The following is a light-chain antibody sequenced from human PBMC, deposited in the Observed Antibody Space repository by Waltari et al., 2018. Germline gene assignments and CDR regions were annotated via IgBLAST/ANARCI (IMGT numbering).Light chain of an antibody. CDR1: QSVSSN. CDR3: QQYNNWPLYT. Sequence: EIVMTQSPATLSVSPGERATISCRASQSVSSNLAWYQQNPGQAPRLLIYGASTRATGIPARFIGSGSGTDFTLTISSLQSEDFAVDYCQQYNNWPLYTFGQGTKLEIK. V-gene: IGKV3-15*01. J-gene: IGKJ2*01. CDR2: GAS.